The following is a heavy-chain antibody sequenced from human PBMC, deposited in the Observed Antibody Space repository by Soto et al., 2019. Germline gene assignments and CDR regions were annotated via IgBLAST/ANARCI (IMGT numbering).Heavy chain of an antibody. CDR1: GGSISSYY. V-gene: IGHV4-59*01. J-gene: IGHJ4*02. CDR3: ARVGRFLEWLLFDY. Sequence: PSETLSLTCTVSGGSISSYYWSWIRQPPGKGLEWIGYIYYSGSTNYNPSLKSRVTISVDTSKNQFSLKLSSVTAADTAVYYCARVGRFLEWLLFDYWGQGTLVTVSS. D-gene: IGHD3-3*01. CDR2: IYYSGST.